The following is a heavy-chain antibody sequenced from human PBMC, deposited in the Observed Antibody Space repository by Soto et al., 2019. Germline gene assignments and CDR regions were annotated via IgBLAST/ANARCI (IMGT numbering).Heavy chain of an antibody. CDR3: AKVDNPPSWYSSGWDYGMDV. V-gene: IGHV3-23*01. J-gene: IGHJ6*02. Sequence: GGSLRLSCAASGFTFSSYAMSWVRQAPGKGLEWVSAISGSGGSTYYADSVKGRFTISRDNSKNTLYLQMNSLRAEDTAVYYCAKVDNPPSWYSSGWDYGMDVWGQGTTVTVSS. CDR1: GFTFSSYA. CDR2: ISGSGGST. D-gene: IGHD6-19*01.